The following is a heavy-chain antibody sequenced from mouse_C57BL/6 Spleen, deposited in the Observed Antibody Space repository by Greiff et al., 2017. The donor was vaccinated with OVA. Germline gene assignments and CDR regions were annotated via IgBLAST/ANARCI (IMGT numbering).Heavy chain of an antibody. J-gene: IGHJ4*01. Sequence: EVQGVESGGGLVQPGGSMKLSCVASGFTFSNYWMNWVRQSPEKGLEWVAQIRLKSDNYATHYAESVKGRFTISRDDSKSSVYLQMNNLRAEDTGIYYCTAAYYSNIYYAMDYWGQGTSVTVSS. CDR1: GFTFSNYW. CDR3: TAAYYSNIYYAMDY. CDR2: IRLKSDNYAT. V-gene: IGHV6-3*01. D-gene: IGHD2-5*01.